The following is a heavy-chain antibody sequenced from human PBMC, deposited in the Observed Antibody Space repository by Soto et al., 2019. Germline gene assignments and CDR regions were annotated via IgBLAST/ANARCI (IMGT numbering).Heavy chain of an antibody. CDR1: GFTFSSYS. V-gene: IGHV3-21*01. CDR2: ISSSSSYI. CDR3: ARGGYSSGWTAPYYYYGMDV. Sequence: EVQLVESGGGLVKPGGSLRLSCAASGFTFSSYSMNWVRQAPGKGLEWVSSISSSSSYIYYADSVKGRFTISRDNAKNSLYLQMNSLRAEDTAVYYCARGGYSSGWTAPYYYYGMDVWGQGTTVTVSS. D-gene: IGHD6-19*01. J-gene: IGHJ6*02.